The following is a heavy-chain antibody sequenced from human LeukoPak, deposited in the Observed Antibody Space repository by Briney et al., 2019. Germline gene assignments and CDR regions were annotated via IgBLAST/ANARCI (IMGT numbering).Heavy chain of an antibody. Sequence: SETLSLTCTVSGGSISSYYWSWLRQPPGKGLEWIGYIFRSGHTSYNPTLKSRVSISIDSSKDQFSLNLSSLTAADTAVYYCARSVFGNPWFDPWGQGTLVTVSS. V-gene: IGHV4-59*01. CDR1: GGSISSYY. D-gene: IGHD3-16*01. J-gene: IGHJ5*02. CDR2: IFRSGHT. CDR3: ARSVFGNPWFDP.